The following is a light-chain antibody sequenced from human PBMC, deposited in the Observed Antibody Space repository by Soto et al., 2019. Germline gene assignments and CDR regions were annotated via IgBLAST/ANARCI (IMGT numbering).Light chain of an antibody. Sequence: ILMTQSPSSLSAFVGDRVTITCRASQDIGNFLAWYQQKPGKVPKLLIYAASTLQSGVPSRFSGSGSGTDFTLTISSLQPEDVDTYYCQKCKVAPFTCGVGTKVDIX. CDR2: AAS. CDR3: QKCKVAPFT. CDR1: QDIGNF. J-gene: IGKJ4*01. V-gene: IGKV1-27*01.